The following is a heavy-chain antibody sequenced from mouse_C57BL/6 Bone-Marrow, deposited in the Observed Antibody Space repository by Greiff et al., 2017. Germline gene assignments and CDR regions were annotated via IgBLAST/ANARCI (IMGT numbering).Heavy chain of an antibody. D-gene: IGHD2-1*01. Sequence: EVKVVESGPVLVKPGASVKMSCKASGYTFTDYYMNWVKQSHGKSLEWIGVINPYNGGTSYNQKFKGKATLTVDKSSSTAYMELNSLTSEDSAVYYCARTFYYKRGVLFDYWGQGTTLTVSS. CDR2: INPYNGGT. V-gene: IGHV1-19*01. CDR1: GYTFTDYY. J-gene: IGHJ2*01. CDR3: ARTFYYKRGVLFDY.